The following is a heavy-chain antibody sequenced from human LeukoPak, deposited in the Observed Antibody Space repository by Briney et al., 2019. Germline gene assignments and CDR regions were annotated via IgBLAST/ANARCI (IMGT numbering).Heavy chain of an antibody. CDR3: ARDLSGCYTYDY. CDR2: ISHDGRIQ. CDR1: GFTFGSHA. J-gene: IGHJ4*02. V-gene: IGHV3-30*04. Sequence: GGSLRLSCAASGFTFGSHAMDWVRQAPGKGPEWVTFISHDGRIQSYTDSVRGRFTISRDNSKNTLSLQMSSLRAEDTAVYYCARDLSGCYTYDYWGQGTLVTVSS. D-gene: IGHD3-3*01.